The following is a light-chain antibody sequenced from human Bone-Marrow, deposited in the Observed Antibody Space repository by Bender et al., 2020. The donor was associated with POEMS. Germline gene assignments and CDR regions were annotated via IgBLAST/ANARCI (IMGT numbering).Light chain of an antibody. CDR1: DSNFGGNN. J-gene: IGLJ1*01. V-gene: IGLV1-47*02. Sequence: QSVLTQPPSASGTPGQSVIISCSGTDSNFGGNNVNWYQHLPGSAPRLVVYSNYQRPSGVPARFSGSKSGTSASLAISGLRSEDEADYYCAVWDDSLQTYLFGTGTKVTVL. CDR2: SNY. CDR3: AVWDDSLQTYL.